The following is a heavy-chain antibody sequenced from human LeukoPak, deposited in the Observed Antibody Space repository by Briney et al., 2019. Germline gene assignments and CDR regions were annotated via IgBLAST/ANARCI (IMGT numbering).Heavy chain of an antibody. J-gene: IGHJ4*02. CDR1: GGSISSSSYY. CDR2: IYYSGST. V-gene: IGHV4-39*01. CDR3: ARHYYDSSGFVPDHFDC. D-gene: IGHD3-22*01. Sequence: SETLSLTCTVSGGSISSSSYYWGWIRQPPGKGLEWIGSIYYSGSTYYNPSLKSRVTISVDTSKNQFSLKLSSVTAADTAVYYCARHYYDSSGFVPDHFDCWGQGTLVTVSS.